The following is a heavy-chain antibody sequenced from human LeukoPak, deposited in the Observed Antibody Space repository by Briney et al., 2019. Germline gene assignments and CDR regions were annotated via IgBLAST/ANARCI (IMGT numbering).Heavy chain of an antibody. CDR2: IYPGDSDT. D-gene: IGHD2-15*01. J-gene: IGHJ3*02. Sequence: GESLNISCKGSGYSFTTYWSGWVRQMPGKGLEWMGIIYPGDSDTKYSPSFQGQVTISADRSISTASLQWSSLKASDTAMYYCARHGYCSARSCYSRAFDIWGQGTMVTVS. V-gene: IGHV5-51*01. CDR3: ARHGYCSARSCYSRAFDI. CDR1: GYSFTTYW.